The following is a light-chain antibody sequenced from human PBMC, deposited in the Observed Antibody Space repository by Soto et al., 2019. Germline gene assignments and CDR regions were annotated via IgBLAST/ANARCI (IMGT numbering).Light chain of an antibody. CDR1: VDIRKE. J-gene: IGKJ1*01. CDR3: LQDHNYPRT. Sequence: AIQMTQSPSSLSASVGDRVTITCRASVDIRKELSWYQQKPGKAPNVLIYGASSSQSGVPSRFSGSGSGTDFTLTISSLQPEDFATYYCLQDHNYPRTFGQGTKVEVK. V-gene: IGKV1-6*01. CDR2: GAS.